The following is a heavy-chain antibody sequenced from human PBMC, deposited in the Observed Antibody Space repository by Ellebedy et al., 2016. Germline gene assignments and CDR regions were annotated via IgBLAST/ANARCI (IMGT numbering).Heavy chain of an antibody. Sequence: GESLKISCAASGFTFSNYGMHWVRQAPGMGLEWVAIIWYDGSSEYYADSVKGRFPISRDNFKNTLYLEMNNLRAEDTAVYYCARDYYDGSGYPEGYFDYWGQGSLVTVSS. J-gene: IGHJ4*02. D-gene: IGHD3-22*01. CDR3: ARDYYDGSGYPEGYFDY. CDR1: GFTFSNYG. V-gene: IGHV3-33*01. CDR2: IWYDGSSE.